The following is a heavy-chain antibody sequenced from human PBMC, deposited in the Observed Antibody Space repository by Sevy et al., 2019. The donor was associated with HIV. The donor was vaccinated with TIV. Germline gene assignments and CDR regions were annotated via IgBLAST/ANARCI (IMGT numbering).Heavy chain of an antibody. V-gene: IGHV4-59*08. J-gene: IGHJ4*02. CDR2: IYYNGHI. CDR3: AGENAWGRGYS. Sequence: SETLSLTCTVSGGSITSLYWNWIRQPPGKGLEWIANIYYNGHINYNPSLKSRVTLSLDTSKNQFSLRLSSVTAAEMAMYYCAGENAWGRGYSWGQGTLVTVSS. D-gene: IGHD1-26*01. CDR1: GGSITSLY.